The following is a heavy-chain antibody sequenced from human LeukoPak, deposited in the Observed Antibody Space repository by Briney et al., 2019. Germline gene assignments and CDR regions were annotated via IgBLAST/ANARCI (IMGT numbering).Heavy chain of an antibody. J-gene: IGHJ6*04. Sequence: GGSLRLSCAASGFTFSSHVMSWVRQAPGKGLEWVSYISSSGSTIYYADSVKGRFTIPRDNAKNSLYLQMNSLRAEDTAVYYCAELGITMIGGVWGKGTTVTISS. V-gene: IGHV3-48*03. CDR2: ISSSGSTI. CDR1: GFTFSSHV. CDR3: AELGITMIGGV. D-gene: IGHD3-10*02.